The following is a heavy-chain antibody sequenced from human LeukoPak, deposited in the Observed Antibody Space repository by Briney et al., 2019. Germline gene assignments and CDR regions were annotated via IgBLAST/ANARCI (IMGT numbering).Heavy chain of an antibody. J-gene: IGHJ3*02. CDR2: ISSSGSTI. Sequence: RGGSLRLSCAASGFTFSDYYMSWIRQAPGKGLGWVSYISSSGSTIYYAVSVKGRFTISRDNAKNSLYLQMNSLRAEDTAVYYCARVLSWPNAFDIWGQGTMVTVSS. V-gene: IGHV3-11*01. CDR3: ARVLSWPNAFDI. CDR1: GFTFSDYY. D-gene: IGHD6-13*01.